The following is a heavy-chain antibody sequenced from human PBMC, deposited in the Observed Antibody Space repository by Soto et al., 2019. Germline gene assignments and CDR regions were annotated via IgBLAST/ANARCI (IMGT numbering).Heavy chain of an antibody. CDR2: IYSGGIT. D-gene: IGHD6-6*01. V-gene: IGHV3-53*01. CDR1: GFTLSSNY. Sequence: GGSLRLSCAASGFTLSSNYMSWVRQAPGKGLEWISVIYSGGITFYADSVKGRFTISRDNSKNTLYLQMNNLRGEDTAVYYCVRDFGSSSEGGMDVWGQGTTVTVSS. J-gene: IGHJ6*02. CDR3: VRDFGSSSEGGMDV.